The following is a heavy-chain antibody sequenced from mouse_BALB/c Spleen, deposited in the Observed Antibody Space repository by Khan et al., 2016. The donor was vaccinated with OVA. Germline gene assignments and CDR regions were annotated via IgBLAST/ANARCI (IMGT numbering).Heavy chain of an antibody. Sequence: QIQLVQSGAELARPGASVKMSCKASGYTFTTYTIHWVKQRPGQGLEWIGYIIPSNDYTNYNQKFKDRATLTAAKSSSTAYMQLSSLTSEDSAGDYCAREGAYVRSDGRFAYWGQGTLGTGSA. CDR1: GYTFTTYT. J-gene: IGHJ3*01. CDR3: AREGAYVRSDGRFAY. V-gene: IGHV1-4*01. CDR2: IIPSNDYT. D-gene: IGHD1-1*01.